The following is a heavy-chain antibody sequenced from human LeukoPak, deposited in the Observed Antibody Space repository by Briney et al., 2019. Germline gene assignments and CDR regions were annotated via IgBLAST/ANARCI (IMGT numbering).Heavy chain of an antibody. Sequence: PSETLSLTCAVYGGSFSGYYWSWIRQPPGKGLEWIGEINHSGSTNYNPSLRSRVTISVDTSKNQFSLKLSSVTAADTAVYYCAREAPPPQLTYDYWGQGTLVTVSS. CDR1: GGSFSGYY. CDR2: INHSGST. D-gene: IGHD6-13*01. CDR3: AREAPPPQLTYDY. V-gene: IGHV4-34*01. J-gene: IGHJ4*02.